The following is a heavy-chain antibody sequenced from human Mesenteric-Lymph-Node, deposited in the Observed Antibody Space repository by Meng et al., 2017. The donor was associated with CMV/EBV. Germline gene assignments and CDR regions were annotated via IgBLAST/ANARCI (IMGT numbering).Heavy chain of an antibody. Sequence: SETLSLTCTVSGGSISSSSYYWGWIRQPPGKGLEWIGSIYHSGSTYYNPSLKSRVTISVDTSKNQFSLKLSSVTAADTAVYYCARVDQPWDYGMDVWGQGTTVTVSS. CDR1: GGSISSSSYY. D-gene: IGHD2-2*01. V-gene: IGHV4-39*07. CDR3: ARVDQPWDYGMDV. CDR2: IYHSGST. J-gene: IGHJ6*02.